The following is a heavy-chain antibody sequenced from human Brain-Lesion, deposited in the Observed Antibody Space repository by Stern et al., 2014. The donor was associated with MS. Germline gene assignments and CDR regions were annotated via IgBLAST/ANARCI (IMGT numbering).Heavy chain of an antibody. CDR2: IYWDNDK. Sequence: QVTLRESGPDLVTPTQTLTLTCTFSGFSLRTDGVGVGWVRQPTGQARESLALIYWDNDKRYSPSLRSRLTITKDTSRNQVVLTMTNMDPVDTATYYCAHRRPHYASWDNGDFDYWGQGALVTVSS. D-gene: IGHD3-3*01. V-gene: IGHV2-5*02. J-gene: IGHJ4*02. CDR1: GFSLRTDGVG. CDR3: AHRRPHYASWDNGDFDY.